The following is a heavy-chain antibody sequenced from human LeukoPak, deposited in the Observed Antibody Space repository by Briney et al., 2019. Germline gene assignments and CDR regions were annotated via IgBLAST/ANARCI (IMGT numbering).Heavy chain of an antibody. CDR1: GGSISSYY. D-gene: IGHD2-15*01. Sequence: SETLSLTCTVSGGSISSYYWSWIRQPAGKGLEWVGRIYTSGSTGYNPSLKSRVTMSVDTSKNQFSLKLSSVTAADTAVYYCARVDLRAAYFDYWGQGTLVTVSS. V-gene: IGHV4-4*07. CDR3: ARVDLRAAYFDY. CDR2: IYTSGST. J-gene: IGHJ4*02.